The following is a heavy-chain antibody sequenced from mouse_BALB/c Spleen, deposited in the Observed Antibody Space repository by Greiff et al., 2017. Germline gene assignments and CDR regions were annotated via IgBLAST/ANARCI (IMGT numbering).Heavy chain of an antibody. CDR2: INPSNGGT. CDR1: GYTFTSYY. V-gene: IGHV1S81*02. CDR3: TRSSYGNRYFDV. Sequence: QVQLQQSGAELVKPGASVKLSCKASGYTFTSYYMYWVKQRPGQGLEWIGEINPSNGGTNFNEKFKSKATLTVDKSSSTAYMQLSSLTSEDSAVYYCTRSSYGNRYFDVWGAGTTVTVSS. J-gene: IGHJ1*01. D-gene: IGHD2-10*01.